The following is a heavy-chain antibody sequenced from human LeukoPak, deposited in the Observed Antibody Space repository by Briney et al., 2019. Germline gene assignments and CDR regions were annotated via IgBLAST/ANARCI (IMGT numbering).Heavy chain of an antibody. V-gene: IGHV4-34*01. J-gene: IGHJ4*02. CDR3: ARRYCSGGSCYPLGFDY. D-gene: IGHD2-15*01. Sequence: SETLSLTCAVYGGSFSGYYWSWIRQPPGKGLEWIGEINHSGSTNYNPSLKSRVTISVDTSKNQFSLKLSSVTAADTAVYYCARRYCSGGSCYPLGFDYWGQGTLVTVSS. CDR2: INHSGST. CDR1: GGSFSGYY.